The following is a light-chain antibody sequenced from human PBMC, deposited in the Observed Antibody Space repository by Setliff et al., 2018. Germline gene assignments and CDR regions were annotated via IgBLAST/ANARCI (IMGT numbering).Light chain of an antibody. CDR3: TSYTTYTTLV. CDR1: SSDVGGYNS. V-gene: IGLV2-14*03. Sequence: QSVLTQPASVSASPGQSITISCTGTSSDVGGYNSVSWYQQHPGKGPRLMIYDVSKRPSGVSDRLSGSKSGNTASLTISGLQAEDEADYYCTSYTTYTTLVFGGGTKVTVL. CDR2: DVS. J-gene: IGLJ2*01.